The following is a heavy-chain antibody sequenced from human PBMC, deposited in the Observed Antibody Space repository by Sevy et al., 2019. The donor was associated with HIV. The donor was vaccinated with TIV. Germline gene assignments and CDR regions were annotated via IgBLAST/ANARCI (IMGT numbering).Heavy chain of an antibody. CDR1: GGTFSSYG. Sequence: ASVKVSCKASGGTFSSYGISWVRQAPGQGLEWMGGIIPILGTVNYAQKFQGRVTNTADESTKTAYMELSSLRSEDPAVYYCARGGGNGWYYFDYWGQETLVTVSS. J-gene: IGHJ4*02. D-gene: IGHD6-19*01. V-gene: IGHV1-69*13. CDR2: IIPILGTV. CDR3: ARGGGNGWYYFDY.